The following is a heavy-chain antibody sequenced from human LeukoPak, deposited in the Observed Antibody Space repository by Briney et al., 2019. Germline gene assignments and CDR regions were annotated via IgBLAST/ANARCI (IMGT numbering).Heavy chain of an antibody. CDR1: GGSISSGGYS. Sequence: SQTLSLTCAVSGGSISSGGYSWSWIRQPPGKGLEWIGYIYHSGSTYYNPSLKSRVTILVDRSKNQFSLKLSSVTAADTAVYYCARGGYDWGSVYYFDYWGQGTLVTVSS. CDR2: IYHSGST. J-gene: IGHJ4*02. D-gene: IGHD5-12*01. CDR3: ARGGYDWGSVYYFDY. V-gene: IGHV4-30-2*01.